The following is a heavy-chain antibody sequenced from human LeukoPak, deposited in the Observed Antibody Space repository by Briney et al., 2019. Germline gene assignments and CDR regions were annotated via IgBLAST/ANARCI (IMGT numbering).Heavy chain of an antibody. D-gene: IGHD3-10*01. CDR1: GFTFSSYA. CDR3: AKQPHYYGSGPWDY. J-gene: IGHJ4*02. V-gene: IGHV3-23*01. Sequence: GGSLRLSCAASGFTFSSYAMSWVRQAPGKGLEWVSAISGSGGSTYYADSVKGRFTIPRDNSKNTLYLQMNSLRAEDTAVYYCAKQPHYYGSGPWDYWGQGTLVTVSS. CDR2: ISGSGGST.